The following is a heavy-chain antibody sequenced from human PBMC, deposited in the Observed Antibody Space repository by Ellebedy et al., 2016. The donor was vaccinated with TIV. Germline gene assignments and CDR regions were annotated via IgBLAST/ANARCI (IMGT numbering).Heavy chain of an antibody. J-gene: IGHJ3*02. V-gene: IGHV5-51*01. Sequence: GESLKISGTASGYSFTNYWIGWVRPMPGKGLELLGIIYPGDSDTTYRPSFRGHVTISADRSISTAYLQWSSLEASDNAIYYCARSGGTPGNSGYEAFDIWGQGTMVTVSS. D-gene: IGHD5-12*01. CDR3: ARSGGTPGNSGYEAFDI. CDR2: IYPGDSDT. CDR1: GYSFTNYW.